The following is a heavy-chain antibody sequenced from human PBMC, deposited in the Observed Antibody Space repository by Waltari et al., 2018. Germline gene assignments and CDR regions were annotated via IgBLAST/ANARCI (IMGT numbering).Heavy chain of an antibody. D-gene: IGHD3-10*01. CDR3: ASNMVRGVMAWFDP. V-gene: IGHV1-69*15. CDR1: GGTFSSYA. Sequence: QVQLVQSGAEVKKPGSSVKVSCKASGGTFSSYAISWVRQAPGQGLEWMGRIIPIFGTENYEQKVQGRVTITADESTSTAYMELSSLRSEDTAVDYCASNMVRGVMAWFDPWGQGTLVTVSS. J-gene: IGHJ5*02. CDR2: IIPIFGTE.